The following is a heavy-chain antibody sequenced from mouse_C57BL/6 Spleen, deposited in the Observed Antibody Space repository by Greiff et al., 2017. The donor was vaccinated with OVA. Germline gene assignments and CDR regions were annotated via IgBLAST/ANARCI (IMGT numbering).Heavy chain of an antibody. CDR2: IYPGSGNT. D-gene: IGHD2-3*01. CDR1: GYTFTDYY. J-gene: IGHJ2*01. CDR3: ARDYDGYYHFDY. V-gene: IGHV1-76*01. Sequence: VQLQESGAELVRPGASVKLSCKASGYTFTDYYIHWVKQRPGQGLEWIARIYPGSGNTYYNEKFKGKATLTAEKSSSTAYMQLSSLTSEDSAVYFCARDYDGYYHFDYWGQGTTLTVSS.